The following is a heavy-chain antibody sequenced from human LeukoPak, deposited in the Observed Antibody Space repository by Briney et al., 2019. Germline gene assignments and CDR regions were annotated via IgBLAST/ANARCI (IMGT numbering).Heavy chain of an antibody. D-gene: IGHD3-3*01. CDR1: GGSISSYY. V-gene: IGHV4-59*01. CDR3: ARAASHYDFWSGYQIYYYYGMDV. J-gene: IGHJ6*02. CDR2: IYYSGST. Sequence: PSETLSLTCTVSGGSISSYYWSWIRQPPGEGLEWIGYIYYSGSTNYNPSLKSRVTISVDTSKNQFSLKLSSVTAADTAVYYCARAASHYDFWSGYQIYYYYGMDVWGQGTTVTVSS.